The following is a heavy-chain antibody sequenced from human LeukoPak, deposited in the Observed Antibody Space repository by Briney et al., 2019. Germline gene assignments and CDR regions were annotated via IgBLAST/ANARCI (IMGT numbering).Heavy chain of an antibody. Sequence: GGSLGLSCAASGFTFDDYVMHWVRQAPGKGLEWVSGINWDIGSIAYADSVKCRFSISRDNAKKCLYLQMNSLRTEDTALYYCSKGSVTSLYYCFMDVWGRGTTVTASS. V-gene: IGHV3-9*01. CDR1: GFTFDDYV. CDR2: INWDIGSI. D-gene: IGHD2-2*01. CDR3: SKGSVTSLYYCFMDV. J-gene: IGHJ6*03.